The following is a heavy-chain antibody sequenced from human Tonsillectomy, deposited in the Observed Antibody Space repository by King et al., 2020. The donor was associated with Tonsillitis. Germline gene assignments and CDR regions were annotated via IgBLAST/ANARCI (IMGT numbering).Heavy chain of an antibody. CDR1: GFTFSNYG. CDR3: AKRIAAAGTWGYYYYYGMDV. CDR2: ISYDGSNK. J-gene: IGHJ6*02. D-gene: IGHD6-13*01. Sequence: QLVQSGGGVVQPGRSLRLSCAAAGFTFSNYGMHWVRQAPGKGLGWVAVISYDGSNKYYAASCKGRLTISRANSKNPLYLQRNSLEAEDTAVYYCAKRIAAAGTWGYYYYYGMDVWGQGTTVTVSS. V-gene: IGHV3-30*18.